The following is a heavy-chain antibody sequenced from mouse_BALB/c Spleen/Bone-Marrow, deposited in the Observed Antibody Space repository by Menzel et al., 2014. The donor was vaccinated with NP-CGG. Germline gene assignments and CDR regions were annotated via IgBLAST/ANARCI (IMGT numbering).Heavy chain of an antibody. V-gene: IGHV1-69*01. CDR1: GHTFTDPW. Sequence: QVQLQQPGAELVMPGASVKMSCKASGHTFTDPWMHWVKQRPGQGLEWIGAIDISDSYTTYNQKFKGKATLTVDESSSTAYMQLSRLTSEDSAVYYCARGGANVDYWGQGTTLTVSS. J-gene: IGHJ2*01. CDR3: ARGGANVDY. CDR2: IDISDSYT.